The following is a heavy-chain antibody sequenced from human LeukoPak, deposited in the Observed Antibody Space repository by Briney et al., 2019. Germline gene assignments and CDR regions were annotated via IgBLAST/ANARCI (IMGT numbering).Heavy chain of an antibody. CDR3: VKDRVWFGELLNPLFDN. J-gene: IGHJ4*02. CDR1: GFTFDDYA. CDR2: ISWNSGRI. Sequence: GGSLRLSCAASGFTFDDYAMHWVRHAPGKGLEWVSGISWNSGRIFYADSVKGRFTISRDNAKNSLYLQMNSLRAEDTALYYCVKDRVWFGELLNPLFDNWGQGTRVTVSS. D-gene: IGHD3-10*01. V-gene: IGHV3-9*01.